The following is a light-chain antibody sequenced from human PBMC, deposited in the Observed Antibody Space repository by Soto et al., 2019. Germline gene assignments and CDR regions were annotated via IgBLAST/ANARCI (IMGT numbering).Light chain of an antibody. J-gene: IGKJ2*01. CDR1: QSVNSY. CDR2: DTF. CDR3: QHRTSRYT. V-gene: IGKV3-11*01. Sequence: EIVLTQSPATLSLSPGERATLSCTASQSVNSYLAWYQHRPGQAPCLLIYDTFNRATGVPARFSGSGSGTDFTLTIRSLEPEDFAVYYCQHRTSRYTFGQGTKLDIK.